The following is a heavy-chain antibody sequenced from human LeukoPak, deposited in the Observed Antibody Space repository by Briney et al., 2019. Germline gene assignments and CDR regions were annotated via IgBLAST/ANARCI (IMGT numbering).Heavy chain of an antibody. V-gene: IGHV4-39*01. J-gene: IGHJ4*02. CDR3: AIHGSSGYYRTLKFDY. CDR1: GGSISSSSYY. Sequence: SETLSLTCTVSGGSISSSSYYWGWIRQPPGKGLEWIGSIYYSGSTYYNPSLKSRVTISVDTSKNQFSLKLSSVTAADTAVYYCAIHGSSGYYRTLKFDYWGQGTLVTVSS. CDR2: IYYSGST. D-gene: IGHD3-22*01.